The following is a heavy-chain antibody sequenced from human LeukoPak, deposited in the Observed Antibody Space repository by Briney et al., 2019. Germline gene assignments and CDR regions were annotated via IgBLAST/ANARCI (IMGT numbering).Heavy chain of an antibody. CDR3: ARGDYGSGSSEYYYYYMDV. Sequence: GGSLRLSCAASGFTFSSYGMSWVRQAPGKGLEWVSAISGSGGSTYYADSVKGRFTISRDNSKNTLYLQMNSLRAEDTAVYYCARGDYGSGSSEYYYYYMDVWGKGTTVTISS. CDR1: GFTFSSYG. J-gene: IGHJ6*03. CDR2: ISGSGGST. V-gene: IGHV3-23*01. D-gene: IGHD3-10*01.